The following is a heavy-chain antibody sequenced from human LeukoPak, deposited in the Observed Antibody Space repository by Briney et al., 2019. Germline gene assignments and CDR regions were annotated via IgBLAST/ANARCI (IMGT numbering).Heavy chain of an antibody. J-gene: IGHJ4*02. CDR3: ARDRGDFWTGYYTNYFDY. CDR2: ISDSSTTI. CDR1: GFTFSSHN. V-gene: IGHV3-48*01. D-gene: IGHD3/OR15-3a*01. Sequence: GGSLRLSCAASGFTFSSHNMHWVRQAPGKGLEWVSYISDSSTTIYYADSAKGRFTISRDNARNSLYLQMNSLRAEDTAVYYCARDRGDFWTGYYTNYFDYWGQGTLVTVSS.